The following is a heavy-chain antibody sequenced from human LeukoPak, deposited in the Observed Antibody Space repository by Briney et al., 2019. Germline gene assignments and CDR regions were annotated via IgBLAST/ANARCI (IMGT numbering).Heavy chain of an antibody. CDR1: GFAFGSYA. D-gene: IGHD3-10*01. CDR2: ISSSGSTI. CDR3: AKAYYGSGTYYRDFDY. Sequence: PGGSLRLSCAASGFAFGSYAMHWVRQAPGKGLEWVSYISSSGSTIFYADSVKGRFTISRDNSENTLYLEMNSLRAEDTAVYYCAKAYYGSGTYYRDFDYWGQGTLVTVSS. V-gene: IGHV3-48*03. J-gene: IGHJ4*02.